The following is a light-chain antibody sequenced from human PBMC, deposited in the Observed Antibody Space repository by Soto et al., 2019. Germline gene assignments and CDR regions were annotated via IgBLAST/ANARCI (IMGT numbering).Light chain of an antibody. V-gene: IGLV2-23*01. CDR1: SSDVGSYNL. J-gene: IGLJ2*01. CDR2: EGS. CDR3: CSYAGRSTYVV. Sequence: QPVLTQPASVSGSPGQSITISCTGTSSDVGSYNLVSWFQQHPGKAPKLMIYEGSKRPSGVSNRFSGSKSGNTASLTISGLQAEDEADYYCCSYAGRSTYVVFGGGTKLTVL.